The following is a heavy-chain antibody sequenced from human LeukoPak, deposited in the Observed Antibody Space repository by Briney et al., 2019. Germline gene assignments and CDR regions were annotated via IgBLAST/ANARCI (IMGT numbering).Heavy chain of an antibody. D-gene: IGHD2-2*02. CDR2: ISSSGSTT. CDR3: ASGRQYCDDSRCYTPPLDS. V-gene: IGHV3-48*03. J-gene: IGHJ5*01. CDR1: GFTFSSYE. Sequence: PGGSLRLSCAASGFTFSSYEMNWVRQAPGKGLEWVSYISSSGSTTNYADSVKGRFTISRDNAKNSLYLQMNSLRAEDTAVYYCASGRQYCDDSRCYTPPLDSWGQGTLVTVSS.